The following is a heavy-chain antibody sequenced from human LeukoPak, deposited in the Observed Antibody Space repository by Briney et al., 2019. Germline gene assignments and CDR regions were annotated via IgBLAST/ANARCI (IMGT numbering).Heavy chain of an antibody. V-gene: IGHV3-21*01. CDR3: AREGGDYVGIAFDI. CDR1: GFTFSSYS. D-gene: IGHD4-17*01. CDR2: ISSSSSSI. Sequence: PGGSLRLSCAASGFTFSSYSMNWVRQAPGKGLGWVSSISSSSSSIYYADSVKGRFTISRDNAKNSLYLQMNSLRAEDTAVYYCAREGGDYVGIAFDIWGQGTMVTVSS. J-gene: IGHJ3*02.